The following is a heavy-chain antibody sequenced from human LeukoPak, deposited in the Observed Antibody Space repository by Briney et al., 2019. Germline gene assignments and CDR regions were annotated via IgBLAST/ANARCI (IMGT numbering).Heavy chain of an antibody. CDR1: GYTFTSYD. D-gene: IGHD3-22*01. V-gene: IGHV1-8*01. CDR3: ARVVYDSSGSTLRDY. CDR2: MNPNSGNT. Sequence: EASVKVSCKASGYTFTSYDVNWVRQATGQGLEWMGWMNPNSGNTGYAQRFQGRVTMTRNTSISTAYMELSSLRSEDTAVYYCARVVYDSSGSTLRDYWGQGTLVTVSS. J-gene: IGHJ4*02.